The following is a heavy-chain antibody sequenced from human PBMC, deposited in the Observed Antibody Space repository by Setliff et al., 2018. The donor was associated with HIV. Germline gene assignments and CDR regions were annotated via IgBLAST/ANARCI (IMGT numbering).Heavy chain of an antibody. J-gene: IGHJ4*02. V-gene: IGHV4-59*01. D-gene: IGHD3-22*01. CDR3: ARDRVEYDNSGYYNDYFDS. CDR2: VYYTGRT. CDR1: SDSIRFYY. Sequence: SETLSLTCTVSSDSIRFYYWTWIRQPPGKGLEWIGNVYYTGRTNYNPSLKSRVTISIDTSKNQFSLKLSSVTAADTAVYYCARDRVEYDNSGYYNDYFDSWGQGTLVTVSS.